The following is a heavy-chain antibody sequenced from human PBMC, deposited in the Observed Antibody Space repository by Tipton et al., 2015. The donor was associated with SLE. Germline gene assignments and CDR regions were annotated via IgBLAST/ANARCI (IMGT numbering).Heavy chain of an antibody. CDR2: VRYDGSNK. Sequence: SLRLSCAASGFTFSTYDMHWVRQAPGKGLEWVAFVRYDGSNKYYADSVKGRFTISRDTSKNTVYLQMNSLRSEDTAVYYCAKDLRLPYSPNYYYYVMDVWGQGTTVTVSS. V-gene: IGHV3-30*02. CDR1: GFTFSTYD. D-gene: IGHD4-11*01. CDR3: AKDLRLPYSPNYYYYVMDV. J-gene: IGHJ6*02.